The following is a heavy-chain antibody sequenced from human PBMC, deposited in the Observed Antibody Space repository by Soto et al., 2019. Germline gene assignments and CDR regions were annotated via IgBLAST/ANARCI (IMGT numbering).Heavy chain of an antibody. CDR3: AGLPIDFSGYDSTYPTQNYYYGMDV. J-gene: IGHJ6*02. CDR2: IIPIFGTA. V-gene: IGHV1-69*01. CDR1: GGTFSSYA. D-gene: IGHD5-12*01. Sequence: QVQLVQSGAEVKKPGSSVKVSCKASGGTFSSYAISWVRQAPGQGLEWMGGIIPIFGTANYAQKFQGRVTITADESTSTAYMELSSLRSEDTAVYYCAGLPIDFSGYDSTYPTQNYYYGMDVWGQGTTVTVSS.